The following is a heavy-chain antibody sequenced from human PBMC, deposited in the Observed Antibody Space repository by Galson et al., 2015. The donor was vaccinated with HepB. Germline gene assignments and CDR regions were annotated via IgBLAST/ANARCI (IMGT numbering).Heavy chain of an antibody. D-gene: IGHD6-13*01. CDR3: AADGSSWYYFDY. CDR2: ISGSGGST. V-gene: IGHV3-23*01. J-gene: IGHJ4*02. Sequence: SLRLSCAASGFTFSSYAMSWVRQAPGKGLEWVSAISGSGGSTYYADSVKGRFTISRDNSKNTLCLQRNSLRAEDTAVYYCAADGSSWYYFDYWGQGTLVTVSS. CDR1: GFTFSSYA.